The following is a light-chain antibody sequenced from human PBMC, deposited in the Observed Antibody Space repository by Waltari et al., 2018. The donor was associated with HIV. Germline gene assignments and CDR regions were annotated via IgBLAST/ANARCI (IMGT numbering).Light chain of an antibody. J-gene: IGKJ5*01. CDR3: QQTFSTPIT. Sequence: DIQMTQSPSSLSASVGDGVTITCRASQSISTSLAWYQQKSGKAPKLLIYGASSLQSGVPSRFTGSGSGTDFTLTISSLQPEDFATYHCQQTFSTPITFGQGTRLEI. CDR1: QSISTS. V-gene: IGKV1-39*01. CDR2: GAS.